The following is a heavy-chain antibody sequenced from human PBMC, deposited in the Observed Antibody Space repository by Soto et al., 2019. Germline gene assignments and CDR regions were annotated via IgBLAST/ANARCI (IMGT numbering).Heavy chain of an antibody. CDR1: GYSFPSYW. CDR2: IDPSDSYT. J-gene: IGHJ6*02. Sequence: GECLQISCKGSGYSFPSYWISWVRQMPGKGLEWMGRIDPSDSYTNYSPSFQGHVTISADKSISTAYLQWSSLKASDTAMYYCARQQGGYSFNYYYGMYCCGQGTPVTVS. CDR3: ARQQGGYSFNYYYGMYC. V-gene: IGHV5-10-1*01. D-gene: IGHD5-18*01.